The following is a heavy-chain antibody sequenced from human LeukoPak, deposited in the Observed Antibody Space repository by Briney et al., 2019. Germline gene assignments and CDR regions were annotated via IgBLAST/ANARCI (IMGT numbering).Heavy chain of an antibody. V-gene: IGHV3-11*01. Sequence: GGSLRLSCAASGFTFSDYYMSWIRQAPGKGLEWVSYISSSGSTIYYADSVKGRSTISRDNAKNSLYLQMNSLRAEDTAVYYCARPHPHYYYGMDVWGQGTMVTVSS. CDR3: ARPHPHYYYGMDV. CDR2: ISSSGSTI. J-gene: IGHJ6*02. CDR1: GFTFSDYY.